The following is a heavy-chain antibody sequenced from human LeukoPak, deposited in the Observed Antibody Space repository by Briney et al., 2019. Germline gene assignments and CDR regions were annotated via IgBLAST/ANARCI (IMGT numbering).Heavy chain of an antibody. Sequence: GGSLRLSCAASGFTLNTDWMSWVRQAPGKGLEWVANIKEDGSEIYYVDSVKGRFTISRDNAKNSLYLQMNSLRAEDTAVYYCARGVYYFDYWGQGALVTVSS. V-gene: IGHV3-7*03. CDR3: ARGVYYFDY. CDR2: IKEDGSEI. J-gene: IGHJ4*02. CDR1: GFTLNTDW. D-gene: IGHD2/OR15-2a*01.